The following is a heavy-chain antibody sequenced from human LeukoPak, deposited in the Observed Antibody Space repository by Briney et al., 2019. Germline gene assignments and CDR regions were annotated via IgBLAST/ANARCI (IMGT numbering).Heavy chain of an antibody. CDR1: GGSISSYY. D-gene: IGHD1-1*01. Sequence: PSETLSLTCTVSGGSISSYYWSWLRQPPGKGLEWIGYIYYSGSTNYNPSLKSRVTISVDTSKNQFSLKLSSVTAADTAVYYCARESHWNYVDYWGQGTLVTVSS. V-gene: IGHV4-59*01. CDR3: ARESHWNYVDY. J-gene: IGHJ4*02. CDR2: IYYSGST.